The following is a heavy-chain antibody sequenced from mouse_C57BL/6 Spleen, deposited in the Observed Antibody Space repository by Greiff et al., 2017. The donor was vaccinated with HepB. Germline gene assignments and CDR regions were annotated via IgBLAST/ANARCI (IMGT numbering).Heavy chain of an antibody. CDR1: GYSITSGYD. D-gene: IGHD1-1*01. Sequence: VQLQQSGPGMVKPSQSLSLTCTVTGYSITSGYDWHWIRHFPGNKLEWMGYISYSGSTNYNPSLKSRISITHDTSKNHFFLKLNSVTTEDTATYYCARGGTTVVSYFDYWGQGTTLTVSS. CDR2: ISYSGST. CDR3: ARGGTTVVSYFDY. J-gene: IGHJ2*01. V-gene: IGHV3-1*01.